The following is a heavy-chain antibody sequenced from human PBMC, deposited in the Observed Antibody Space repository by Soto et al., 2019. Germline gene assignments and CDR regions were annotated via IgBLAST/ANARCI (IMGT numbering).Heavy chain of an antibody. D-gene: IGHD2-21*01. CDR2: INQDGSEK. J-gene: IGHJ4*02. Sequence: EVHLVESGGGLVQTGGSLRLSCAIFESTVSRDWMNWVRQAPGKGLEWVAHINQDGSEKYYVDSVKGRFTISRDNAKKSLYLQINCLRPADTSIYYFAVVVGDAFWCQGTLVTVSS. V-gene: IGHV3-7*01. CDR3: AVVVGDAF. CDR1: ESTVSRDW.